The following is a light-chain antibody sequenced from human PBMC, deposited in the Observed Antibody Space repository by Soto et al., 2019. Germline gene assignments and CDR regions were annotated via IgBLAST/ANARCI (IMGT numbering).Light chain of an antibody. J-gene: IGLJ2*01. Sequence: QSVLTQPPSVSGSTGESITISCTGTSSDVGGYNYVSWYQQHPGTAPKLMIYDGSDRPSGVSDRFSGSKSGNTASLAISGLLAEDEADYYCRSYASSSTLVVFGGGTKLTVL. CDR2: DGS. CDR1: SSDVGGYNY. CDR3: RSYASSSTLVV. V-gene: IGLV2-14*03.